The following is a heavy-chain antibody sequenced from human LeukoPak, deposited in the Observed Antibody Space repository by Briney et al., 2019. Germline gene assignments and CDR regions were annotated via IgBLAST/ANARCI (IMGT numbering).Heavy chain of an antibody. CDR2: IIPIFGIA. D-gene: IGHD6-19*01. J-gene: IGHJ6*02. V-gene: IGHV1-69*04. Sequence: ASVKVSCKASGGTFSSYAISWVRQAPGQGLEWMGRIIPIFGIANYAQKFQGRVTITADKSTSTAYMELSSLRSGDTAVYYCARAYSSGWTPANYYYYGMDVWGQGTTVTVSS. CDR1: GGTFSSYA. CDR3: ARAYSSGWTPANYYYYGMDV.